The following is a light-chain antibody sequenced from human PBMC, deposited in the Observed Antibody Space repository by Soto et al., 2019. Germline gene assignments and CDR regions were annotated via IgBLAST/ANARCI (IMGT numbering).Light chain of an antibody. CDR2: AAS. Sequence: DIQMTQSPSTLSASVGDTVTITCRASESIDNWLAWYQQKPGKAPKLLIFAASTLQSGVPSRFRGSGSGTDFTFTISRLQPEDIATYYCQQYENLPTFGQGTRLEIK. J-gene: IGKJ5*01. CDR3: QQYENLPT. V-gene: IGKV1-5*01. CDR1: ESIDNW.